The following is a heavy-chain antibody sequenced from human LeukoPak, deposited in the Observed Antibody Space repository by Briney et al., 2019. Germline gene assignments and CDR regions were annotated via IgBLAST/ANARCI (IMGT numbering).Heavy chain of an antibody. Sequence: GASVKVPCKASGYTFTGYGISWVRQAPGQGLEWMGWISAYNGNTNYAQKLQGRVTMTTDTSTSTAYMELRSLRSDGTAVYYCARDQRDGRSDYWGQGTLVTVSS. D-gene: IGHD5-24*01. J-gene: IGHJ4*02. CDR3: ARDQRDGRSDY. CDR2: ISAYNGNT. CDR1: GYTFTGYG. V-gene: IGHV1-18*01.